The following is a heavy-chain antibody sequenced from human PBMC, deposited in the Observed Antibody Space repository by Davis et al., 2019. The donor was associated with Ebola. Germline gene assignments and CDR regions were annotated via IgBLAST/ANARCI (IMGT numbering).Heavy chain of an antibody. CDR1: GFTFSSYS. Sequence: GESLKISCAASGFTFSSYSMNCVRQAPGKGMEWVSSISSSSSYIYSADSVKGRFTISRDNANNSMYLQTNSLRAEDTAVYYCARTRHYYDILTGYSRVDAFDIWGQGTMVTVSS. D-gene: IGHD3-9*01. V-gene: IGHV3-21*01. CDR2: ISSSSSYI. J-gene: IGHJ3*02. CDR3: ARTRHYYDILTGYSRVDAFDI.